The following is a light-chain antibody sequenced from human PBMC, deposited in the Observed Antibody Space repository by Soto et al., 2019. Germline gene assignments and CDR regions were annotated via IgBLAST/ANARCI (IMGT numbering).Light chain of an antibody. Sequence: VVLTQSPATLSLSPGERATLSCRTSLSVSVYLDWYQQKPGQAPWLLISDASNRATGIPARFSGSGSGTDFTLTISSLEPEDFAVYYCHQRQYWPPITFGQGTRLENK. V-gene: IGKV3-11*01. CDR1: LSVSVY. CDR3: HQRQYWPPIT. J-gene: IGKJ5*01. CDR2: DAS.